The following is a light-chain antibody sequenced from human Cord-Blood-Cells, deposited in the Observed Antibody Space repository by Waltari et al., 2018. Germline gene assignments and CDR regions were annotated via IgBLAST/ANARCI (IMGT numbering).Light chain of an antibody. CDR2: DVS. V-gene: IGLV2-11*01. Sequence: QSALTQPRSVSGSPGQSVTISCTGTSSDVGGYNYVSWYQQHPGKAPKLMIYDVSKLPSGFPDRFSGSKSGNTASLTISGLQAEDEADYYCCSYAGSYTYVFGTGTKVTVL. CDR3: CSYAGSYTYV. CDR1: SSDVGGYNY. J-gene: IGLJ1*01.